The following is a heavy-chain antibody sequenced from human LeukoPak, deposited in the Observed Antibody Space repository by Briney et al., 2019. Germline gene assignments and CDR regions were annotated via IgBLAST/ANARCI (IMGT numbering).Heavy chain of an antibody. CDR3: LRELKGGFDI. CDR2: ISGSGDTI. Sequence: GGSLRLSCAASQFTFSSSEMNWVRQAPGKGLEWVSYISGSGDTIYYADSVKGRFTISRDNAKNSLYLQMNSLRADDTAVYYCLRELKGGFDIWGQGTMVTVSS. V-gene: IGHV3-48*03. J-gene: IGHJ3*02. D-gene: IGHD2-15*01. CDR1: QFTFSSSE.